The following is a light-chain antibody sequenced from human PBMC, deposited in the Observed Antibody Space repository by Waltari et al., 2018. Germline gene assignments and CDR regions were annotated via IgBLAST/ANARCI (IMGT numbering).Light chain of an antibody. CDR1: GSDVGGYNY. Sequence: QSALTQPASVSGSPGQSITISCTGTGSDVGGYNYVSWYQQHPGEAPKLSIYDVINRPSGVSHRFSGSKSGNTASLTISGLQADDEADYYCSSYTGSITLVFGSGTKVTVL. CDR3: SSYTGSITLV. V-gene: IGLV2-14*03. J-gene: IGLJ1*01. CDR2: DVI.